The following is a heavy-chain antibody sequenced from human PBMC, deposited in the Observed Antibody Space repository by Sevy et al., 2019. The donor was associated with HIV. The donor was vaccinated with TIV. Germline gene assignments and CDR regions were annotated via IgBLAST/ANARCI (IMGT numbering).Heavy chain of an antibody. CDR1: GFTFSSYG. CDR3: AREVIVVVPAAIRAGYYYYAMEV. V-gene: IGHV3-33*01. J-gene: IGHJ6*02. D-gene: IGHD2-2*02. Sequence: GGSLRLSCAASGFTFSSYGMHWVRQAPGKGLEWVAVIWYDGSNKYYADSVKGRFTISRDNSKNTLYLQMNSLRAEDTAVYYCAREVIVVVPAAIRAGYYYYAMEVWGQGTTVTVSS. CDR2: IWYDGSNK.